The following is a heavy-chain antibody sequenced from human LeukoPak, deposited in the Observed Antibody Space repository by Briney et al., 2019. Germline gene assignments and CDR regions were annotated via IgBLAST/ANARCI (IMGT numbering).Heavy chain of an antibody. J-gene: IGHJ4*02. CDR2: ISYVGSNK. Sequence: PGRSLRLSCAASGFTFSSYGMHWVRQAPGKGLEWVAVISYVGSNKYYADSVKGRFTISRDNSKNTLYLQMNSLRAEDTAVYYCAKDGGGYDYFDYWGQGTLVTVSS. CDR3: AKDGGGYDYFDY. CDR1: GFTFSSYG. V-gene: IGHV3-30*18. D-gene: IGHD5-12*01.